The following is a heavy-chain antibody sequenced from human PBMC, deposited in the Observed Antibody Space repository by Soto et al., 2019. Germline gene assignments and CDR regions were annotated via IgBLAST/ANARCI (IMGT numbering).Heavy chain of an antibody. CDR3: AGFVVPASRNSDFDY. D-gene: IGHD2-15*01. CDR1: GISVSTSDYY. CDR2: IYYSGST. V-gene: IGHV4-39*01. Sequence: ASETLSLTCTVSGISVSTSDYYWGWVRQPPGKGLDWIGNIYYSGSTFYNPSLRSRVTISVDTSKNQFSLKLNSVTAADTAVYFCAGFVVPASRNSDFDYWGQGTLVTVSS. J-gene: IGHJ4*02.